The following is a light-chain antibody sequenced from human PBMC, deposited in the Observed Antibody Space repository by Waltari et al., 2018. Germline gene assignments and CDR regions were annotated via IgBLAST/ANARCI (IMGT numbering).Light chain of an antibody. V-gene: IGKV1-39*01. CDR1: QSISSY. CDR2: AAS. Sequence: DIQMTQSPSSLSASVGDRVTITFRASQSISSYLNWYQQKPGKAPKLLIYAASSLQSGVPARFSGSGSGTDFTLTISSLQPEDFATYYCQKSYSTPRTFGQGTKVEIK. CDR3: QKSYSTPRT. J-gene: IGKJ1*01.